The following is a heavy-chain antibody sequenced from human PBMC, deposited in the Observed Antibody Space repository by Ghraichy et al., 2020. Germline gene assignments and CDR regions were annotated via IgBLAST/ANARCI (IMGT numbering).Heavy chain of an antibody. Sequence: GGSLRLSCAASGFSFSSYSMHWVRQAPGKGLEWVSSISSKSHYIYQEDSMKGRFTISRDNAKNSLYLQMNSLTAEDSAVYYCARERLYYYDGSGHYYFDCGGRGTLVTVSS. V-gene: IGHV3-21*01. CDR2: ISSKSHYI. D-gene: IGHD3-22*01. J-gene: IGHJ4*02. CDR1: GFSFSSYS. CDR3: ARERLYYYDGSGHYYFDC.